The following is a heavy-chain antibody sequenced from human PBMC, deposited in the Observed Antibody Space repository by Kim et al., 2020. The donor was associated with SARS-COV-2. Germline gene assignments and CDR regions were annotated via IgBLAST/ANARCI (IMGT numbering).Heavy chain of an antibody. J-gene: IGHJ6*02. CDR1: GFTFSSYA. CDR3: AKDMYSSSWYDHYYGMDV. D-gene: IGHD6-13*01. Sequence: GGSLRLSCAASGFTFSSYAMSWVRQAPGKGLEWVSAISGSGGSTYYADSVKGRFTFSRDNSKNTLYLQMNSLRAADTAVYYCAKDMYSSSWYDHYYGMDVRGQGTMVTVSS. CDR2: ISGSGGST. V-gene: IGHV3-23*01.